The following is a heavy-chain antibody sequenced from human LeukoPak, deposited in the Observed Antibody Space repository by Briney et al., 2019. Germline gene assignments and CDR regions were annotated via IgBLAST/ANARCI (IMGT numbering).Heavy chain of an antibody. D-gene: IGHD6-6*01. CDR3: ARLGSSPFFDY. V-gene: IGHV3-30*03. Sequence: GRSLRLSCAASGFTFSSYGMHWVRQAPGKGLEWVAVISYDGSNKYYADSVKGRFTISRDNSKNTLYLQMNSLRAEDTAVYYCARLGSSPFFDYWGQGILVIVSS. CDR1: GFTFSSYG. J-gene: IGHJ4*02. CDR2: ISYDGSNK.